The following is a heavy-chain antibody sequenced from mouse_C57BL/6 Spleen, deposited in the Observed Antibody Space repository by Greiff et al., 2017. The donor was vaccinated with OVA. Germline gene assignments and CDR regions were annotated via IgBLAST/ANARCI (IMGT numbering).Heavy chain of an antibody. V-gene: IGHV5-9-1*02. CDR3: TREEDDYYGSSSVPYWYLDV. D-gene: IGHD1-1*01. CDR1: GFTFSSYA. Sequence: EVQLQESGEGLVKPGGSLKLSCAASGFTFSSYAMSWVRQTPEKRLEWVAYISSGGDYIYYADTVKGRFTISRDNARNTLYLQMSSLKSEDTAMYYSTREEDDYYGSSSVPYWYLDVWGTGTTVTVSS. J-gene: IGHJ1*03. CDR2: ISSGGDYI.